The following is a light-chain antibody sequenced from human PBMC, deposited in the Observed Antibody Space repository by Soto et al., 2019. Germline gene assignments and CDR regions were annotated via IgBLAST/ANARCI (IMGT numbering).Light chain of an antibody. CDR2: GAS. V-gene: IGKV3-15*01. CDR3: HEYNYWHPST. J-gene: IGKJ4*01. CDR1: QNMGNK. Sequence: IVMTQSPCSLSVSPGERATISCRASQNMGNKVGWYQQKPGQAPRLLIYGASTRATSIPVRFSGSGSWTEFTPTITSLQSEEAAVYYCHEYNYWHPSTFGGGTKVDIK.